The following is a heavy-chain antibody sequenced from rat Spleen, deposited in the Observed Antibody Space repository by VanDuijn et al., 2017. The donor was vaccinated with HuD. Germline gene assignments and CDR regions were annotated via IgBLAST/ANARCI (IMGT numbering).Heavy chain of an antibody. D-gene: IGHD4-3*01. Sequence: EVQLQESGPGLVKPSQSLSLTCSVTGHSITSYYWGWIRQFPGNEMEWIGHISRSGTTSYNPSLKSRISITRDTSKNQFFLQFTSATTEDTAMYYCTASIRGYWGQGVMVTVSS. J-gene: IGHJ2*01. CDR1: GHSITSYY. V-gene: IGHV3-1*01. CDR3: TASIRGY. CDR2: ISRSGTT.